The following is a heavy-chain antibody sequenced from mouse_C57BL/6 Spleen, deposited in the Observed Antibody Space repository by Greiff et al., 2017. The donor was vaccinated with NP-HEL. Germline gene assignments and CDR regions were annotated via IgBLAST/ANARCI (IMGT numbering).Heavy chain of an antibody. D-gene: IGHD2-10*01. V-gene: IGHV5-17*01. CDR1: GFTFSDYG. CDR2: ISSGSSTI. CDR3: ARRAYSGNYYAMDY. Sequence: DVKLVESGGGLVKPGGSLKLSCAASGFTFSDYGMHWVRQAPEKGLEWVAYISSGSSTIYYADTVKGRFTISRDNAKNTLFLQMTSLRSEDTAMYYCARRAYSGNYYAMDYWGQGTSVTVSS. J-gene: IGHJ4*01.